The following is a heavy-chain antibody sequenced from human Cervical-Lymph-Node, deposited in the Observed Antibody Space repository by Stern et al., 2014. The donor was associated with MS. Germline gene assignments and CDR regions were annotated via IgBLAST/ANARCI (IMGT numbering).Heavy chain of an antibody. D-gene: IGHD6-19*01. CDR2: IEPGDSDT. CDR1: GYSFTTYW. Sequence: VQLVQSGAEVKKPGESLKISCKGSGYSFTTYWIGRVRQMPGKGLEWMGIIEPGDSDTRYSLSFQGKVTISADNSISTAYLQWSSLKASDTAMYYCARPSNSGLFFQYWGQGTLVTVSS. V-gene: IGHV5-51*01. CDR3: ARPSNSGLFFQY. J-gene: IGHJ1*01.